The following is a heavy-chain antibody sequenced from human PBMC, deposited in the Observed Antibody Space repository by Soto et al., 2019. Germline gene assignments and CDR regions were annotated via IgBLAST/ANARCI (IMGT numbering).Heavy chain of an antibody. CDR1: GGSISSSSYY. Sequence: QLQLQESGPGLVKPSETLSLTCTVSGGSISSSSYYWGWIRQPPGKGLEWIGSIYYSGSTYYNPSLKSRVTISVDTSKNQFSLKLSSVTAADTAVYYCARHKPEWELLQVGFDYWGQGTLVTVSS. D-gene: IGHD1-26*01. J-gene: IGHJ4*02. CDR3: ARHKPEWELLQVGFDY. CDR2: IYYSGST. V-gene: IGHV4-39*01.